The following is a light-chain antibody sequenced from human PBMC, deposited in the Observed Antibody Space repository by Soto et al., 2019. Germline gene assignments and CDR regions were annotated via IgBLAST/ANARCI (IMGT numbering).Light chain of an antibody. CDR3: LQTIQVPLT. V-gene: IGKV2D-29*02. CDR2: EVS. J-gene: IGKJ4*01. CDR1: QSLLHSDGKTY. Sequence: DIVMTQTPLSLSVTPGQPASISCKSSQSLLHSDGKTYLYWYLQKPGQSPQLLIYEVSNRFPGVPDRFSGSGSETDFKLEISRVEAEDVGVYYCLQTIQVPLTFGGGTKVEIK.